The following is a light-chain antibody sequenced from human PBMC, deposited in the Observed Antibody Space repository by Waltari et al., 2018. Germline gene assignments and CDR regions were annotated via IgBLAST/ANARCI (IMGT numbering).Light chain of an antibody. CDR3: HVWDSASDHYV. CDR2: DDS. J-gene: IGLJ1*01. CDR1: NIGGRS. V-gene: IGLV3-21*02. Sequence: SYVLTQPPSVSVAPGETASITCGENNIGGRSVHWYQQKPGQAPVLIVYDDSGRPSGIPERFSGSNSGNTSTLTISRVEAGDEADYYCHVWDSASDHYVFGTGTKVTAL.